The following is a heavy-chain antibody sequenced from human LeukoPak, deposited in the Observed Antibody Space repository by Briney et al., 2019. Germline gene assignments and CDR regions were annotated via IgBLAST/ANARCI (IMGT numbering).Heavy chain of an antibody. CDR3: ARDLRGTGYCSSTSCQTGY. V-gene: IGHV1-18*01. CDR1: GYTFTSYG. D-gene: IGHD2-2*01. J-gene: IGHJ4*02. Sequence: ASVKVSCKASGYTFTSYGISWVRQAPGQGLEWTGWISAYNGDTNYAQKLQGRVTMTTDTSTSTAYMELRSLRSDDTAVYYCARDLRGTGYCSSTSCQTGYWGQGTLVTVSS. CDR2: ISAYNGDT.